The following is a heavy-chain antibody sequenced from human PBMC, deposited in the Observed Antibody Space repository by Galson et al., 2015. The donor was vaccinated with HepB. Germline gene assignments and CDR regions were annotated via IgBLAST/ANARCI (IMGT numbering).Heavy chain of an antibody. D-gene: IGHD6-19*01. CDR1: GGTFSSYA. Sequence: SVKVSCKASGGTFSSYAISWVRQAPGQGLEWMGGIIPIFGTANYAQKFQGRVTITADKSTSTAYMELSSLRSEDTAVYYCARVSGWYLWGGMDVWGQGTTVTVSS. CDR3: ARVSGWYLWGGMDV. CDR2: IIPIFGTA. V-gene: IGHV1-69*06. J-gene: IGHJ6*02.